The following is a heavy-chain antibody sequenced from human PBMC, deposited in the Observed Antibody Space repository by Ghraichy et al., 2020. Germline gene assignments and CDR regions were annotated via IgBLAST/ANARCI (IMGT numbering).Heavy chain of an antibody. CDR3: ARMSGRWVTGYLYDFDL. CDR1: EFAFSSHA. Sequence: GGSLRLSCAASEFAFSSHAMSWVRQAPGKGLEWVSSMIVTGDKTFYADSVKGRFTISRDNSKNTLFLQMSSLRAEDTAMYYCARMSGRWVTGYLYDFDLWGQGTLVTVSS. J-gene: IGHJ4*02. V-gene: IGHV3-23*01. CDR2: MIVTGDKT. D-gene: IGHD2-15*01.